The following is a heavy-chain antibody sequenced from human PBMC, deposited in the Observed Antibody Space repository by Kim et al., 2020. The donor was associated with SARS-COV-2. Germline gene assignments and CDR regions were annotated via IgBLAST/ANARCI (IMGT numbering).Heavy chain of an antibody. CDR3: ARVYYYGSGSYSNYYYGMDV. J-gene: IGHJ6*02. CDR1: GYTFTSYA. D-gene: IGHD3-10*01. Sequence: ASVKVSCKASGYTFTSYAMHWVRQAPGQRLEWMGWINAGNGNTKYSQKFQGRVTITRDTSASTAYMELSSLRSEDTAVYYCARVYYYGSGSYSNYYYGMDVWGQGTTVTVSS. V-gene: IGHV1-3*01. CDR2: INAGNGNT.